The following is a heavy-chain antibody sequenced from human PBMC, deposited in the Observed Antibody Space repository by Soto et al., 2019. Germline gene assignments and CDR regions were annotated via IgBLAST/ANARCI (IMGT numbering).Heavy chain of an antibody. CDR2: IKYSGTT. J-gene: IGHJ3*02. Sequence: SDSLSLTYTASGCPISNSRCHRCWIPQPPGKGLEWIASIKYSGTTFYNPSLKSRVTLSVDTSKNQFALKLSSVTAAETAVYYCARHGITGSYYDAFDIWGQGTMVT. V-gene: IGHV4-39*01. D-gene: IGHD1-26*01. CDR1: GCPISNSRCH. CDR3: ARHGITGSYYDAFDI.